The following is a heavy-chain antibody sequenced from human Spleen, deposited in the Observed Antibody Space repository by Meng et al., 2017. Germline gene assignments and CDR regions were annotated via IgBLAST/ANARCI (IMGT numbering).Heavy chain of an antibody. Sequence: ASVKVSCKASGYTFTGYYMHWVRQAPGQGLEWMGRINPNSGGTNYAQKFQGRVTMTRDTSISTAYMELSRLRSDDTAVYYCARTGTKYGEGGWFDPWGQGTLVTVSS. CDR2: INPNSGGT. CDR3: ARTGTKYGEGGWFDP. V-gene: IGHV1-2*06. D-gene: IGHD4-17*01. CDR1: GYTFTGYY. J-gene: IGHJ5*02.